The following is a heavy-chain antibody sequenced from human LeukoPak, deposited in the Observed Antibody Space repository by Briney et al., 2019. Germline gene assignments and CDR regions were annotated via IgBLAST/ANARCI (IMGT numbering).Heavy chain of an antibody. V-gene: IGHV3-9*01. D-gene: IGHD3/OR15-3a*01. J-gene: IGHJ4*02. CDR2: ISWNSGSI. CDR1: GFTFDDYA. Sequence: GGSLRLSCAASGFTFDDYAMHWVRQAPGKGLEWVSGISWNSGSIGYADSVKGRFTISSDNARNSLYLQMNTLRAEDTAVYYCARGRGWTYDSWGRGILVTVSS. CDR3: ARGRGWTYDS.